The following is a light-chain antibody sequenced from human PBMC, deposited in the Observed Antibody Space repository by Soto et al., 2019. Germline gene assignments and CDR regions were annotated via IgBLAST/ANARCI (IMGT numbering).Light chain of an antibody. J-gene: IGLJ1*01. V-gene: IGLV2-14*01. CDR2: DVS. CDR3: SSYTSSSTIYV. Sequence: SVLTQPASVSRSPGQSIPITCTGTSSDVGGYNYVSWYQQHPGKAPKLMIYDVSNRPSGVSNRFSGSKSGNTASLTISGLQAEDEADYYCSSYTSSSTIYVFGTGTKVTVL. CDR1: SSDVGGYNY.